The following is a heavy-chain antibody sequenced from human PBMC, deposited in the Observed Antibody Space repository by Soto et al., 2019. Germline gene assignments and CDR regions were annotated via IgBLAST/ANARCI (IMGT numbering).Heavy chain of an antibody. J-gene: IGHJ6*02. CDR2: IIPIFGTA. V-gene: IGHV1-69*12. D-gene: IGHD4-17*01. Sequence: QVQLVQSGAEVKKPGSSVKVSCKASGGTFSSYAISWVRQAPGQGLEWMGGIIPIFGTANYAQKFQGRVTITADEPTSTAYMELSSLRSEDTAVYYCARASYGDRDDDYYGMDVWGQGTTVTVSS. CDR3: ARASYGDRDDDYYGMDV. CDR1: GGTFSSYA.